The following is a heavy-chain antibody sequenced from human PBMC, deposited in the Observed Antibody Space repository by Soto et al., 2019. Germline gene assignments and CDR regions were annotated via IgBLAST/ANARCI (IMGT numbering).Heavy chain of an antibody. Sequence: EVQLVESGGGLVQPGGSLRLSCAASGFTFSSYWMSWVRQAPGKGLEWVANIKQDGSEKYYVDSVKGRFTISRDNAKNSLYLQTNSLRAEDTAVYYCARDYYYGSGTRPGYWGQGTLVTVSS. CDR1: GFTFSSYW. CDR3: ARDYYYGSGTRPGY. J-gene: IGHJ4*02. D-gene: IGHD3-10*01. CDR2: IKQDGSEK. V-gene: IGHV3-7*03.